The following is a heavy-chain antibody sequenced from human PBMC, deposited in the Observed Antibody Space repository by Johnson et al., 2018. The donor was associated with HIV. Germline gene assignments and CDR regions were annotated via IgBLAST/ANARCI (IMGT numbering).Heavy chain of an antibody. J-gene: IGHJ3*02. D-gene: IGHD3-10*01. CDR3: ARDSRIGTMVLLSDAFDI. Sequence: QVQLVESGGGVVQPGGSLRLSCVTSGFTFSKYGMHWVRQAPGKGLEWVAFIRYDGNNKYYADSLTGRFTISRDNAKNSLYLQMNSLRAEDTALYYCARDSRIGTMVLLSDAFDIWGQGTMVTVSS. V-gene: IGHV3-30*02. CDR2: IRYDGNNK. CDR1: GFTFSKYG.